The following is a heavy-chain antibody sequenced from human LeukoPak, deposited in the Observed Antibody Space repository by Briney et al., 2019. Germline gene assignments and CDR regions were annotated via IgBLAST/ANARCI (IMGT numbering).Heavy chain of an antibody. J-gene: IGHJ4*02. CDR2: ISYDGSNK. V-gene: IGHV3-30*04. CDR3: ARGYYDSSGYCHY. CDR1: GFTFSSYA. D-gene: IGHD3-22*01. Sequence: GGSLRPSCAASGFTFSSYAMHWVRQAPGKGLEWVAVISYDGSNKYYADSVKGRFTISRDNSKNTLYLQMNSLRAEDTAVYYCARGYYDSSGYCHYWGQGTLVTVSS.